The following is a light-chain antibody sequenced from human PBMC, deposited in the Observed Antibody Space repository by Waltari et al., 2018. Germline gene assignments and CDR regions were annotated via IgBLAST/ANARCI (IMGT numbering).Light chain of an antibody. Sequence: DIQMTQSPSSLSASVGDRVTITCQASQDISNYLNWYQQKPGKAPKLLIYDASNLETGVPSRFSGSGSGTDFTFTISSLQPEDVALYFCQQYHTIPPTFGGGTKVEIK. V-gene: IGKV1-33*01. CDR2: DAS. J-gene: IGKJ4*01. CDR1: QDISNY. CDR3: QQYHTIPPT.